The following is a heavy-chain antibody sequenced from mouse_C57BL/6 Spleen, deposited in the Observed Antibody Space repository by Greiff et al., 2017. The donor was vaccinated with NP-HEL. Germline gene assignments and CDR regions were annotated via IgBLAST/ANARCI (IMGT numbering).Heavy chain of an antibody. CDR3: TREGSGTGMDY. CDR1: GYTFTDYE. CDR2: IDPETGGT. V-gene: IGHV1-15*01. Sequence: VQLQQSGAELVRPGASVTLSCKASGYTFTDYEMHWVKQTPVHGLEWIGAIDPETGGTAYNQKFKGKAILTADKSSSTAYMELRSLTSEDSAVYYCTREGSGTGMDYWGQGTSVTVSS. D-gene: IGHD4-1*01. J-gene: IGHJ4*01.